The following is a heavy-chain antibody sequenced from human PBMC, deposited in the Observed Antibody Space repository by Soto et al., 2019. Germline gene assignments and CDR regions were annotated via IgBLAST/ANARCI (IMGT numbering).Heavy chain of an antibody. CDR3: AREQYNWKL. V-gene: IGHV4-59*01. Sequence: QVQLQESGPGLVKPSETLSLTCTVSGVSITPYYWTWIRHPPGKGLEWIGYVYHTGNTYYNPSLKSRVTISLDTSKNQVSLRLKSVTAADTAVYYRAREQYNWKLWGQGTLVTVSS. CDR1: GVSITPYY. J-gene: IGHJ4*02. D-gene: IGHD1-20*01. CDR2: VYHTGNT.